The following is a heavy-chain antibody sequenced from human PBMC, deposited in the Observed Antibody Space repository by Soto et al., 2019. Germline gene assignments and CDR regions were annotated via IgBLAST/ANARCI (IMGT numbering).Heavy chain of an antibody. CDR2: IKQDGSEK. CDR1: GFTFSSYW. J-gene: IGHJ4*02. Sequence: PGGSLRLSCAASGFTFSSYWMSWVRQAPGKGLEWVANIKQDGSEKYYVDSVKGRFTISRDNAKNTLYLQMNSLRAEDTAVYYCARDSSYYYDSSGYSFDYWGQGTLVTVSS. CDR3: ARDSSYYYDSSGYSFDY. D-gene: IGHD3-22*01. V-gene: IGHV3-7*01.